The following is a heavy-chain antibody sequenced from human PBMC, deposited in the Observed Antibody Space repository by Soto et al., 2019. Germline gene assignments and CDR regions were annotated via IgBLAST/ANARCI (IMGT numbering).Heavy chain of an antibody. CDR3: ARDRRGYSYGYAPTYYYYGMDV. V-gene: IGHV4-30-4*01. CDR2: IYYSGST. D-gene: IGHD5-18*01. Sequence: SETLSLTCTVSGGSISSGDYYWSWIRHPPGKGLEWIGYIYYSGSTYYNPSLKSRVTISVDTSKNQFSLKLSSVTTADTAVYYCARDRRGYSYGYAPTYYYYGMDVWGQGTTVTVSS. J-gene: IGHJ6*02. CDR1: GGSISSGDYY.